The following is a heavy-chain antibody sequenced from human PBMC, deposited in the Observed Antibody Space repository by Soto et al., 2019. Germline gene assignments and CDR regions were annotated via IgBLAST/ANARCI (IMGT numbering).Heavy chain of an antibody. Sequence: ASVKVSCKASGYTFTSYGISWVRQAPGQGLEWMGWISAYNGNTNYAQKLQGRVTMTTDTSTSTAYMELSSLRSEDTAVYFCAKGYCSGGSCYPYYFDYWGQGTLVTVSS. J-gene: IGHJ4*02. D-gene: IGHD2-15*01. CDR2: ISAYNGNT. CDR1: GYTFTSYG. CDR3: AKGYCSGGSCYPYYFDY. V-gene: IGHV1-18*01.